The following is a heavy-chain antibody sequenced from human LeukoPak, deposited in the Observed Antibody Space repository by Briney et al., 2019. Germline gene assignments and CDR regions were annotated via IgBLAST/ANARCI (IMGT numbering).Heavy chain of an antibody. CDR1: GGSISSYY. CDR3: ARDLAYSSSWYGGRAFDI. V-gene: IGHV4-59*12. J-gene: IGHJ3*02. Sequence: AETLSLTCTASGGSISSYYWSWIRQPPGKGLEWIGYIYYSGSTNYNPSLKSRVTISVDTSKNQFSLKLSSVTAADTAVYYCARDLAYSSSWYGGRAFDIWGQGTMVTVSS. CDR2: IYYSGST. D-gene: IGHD6-13*01.